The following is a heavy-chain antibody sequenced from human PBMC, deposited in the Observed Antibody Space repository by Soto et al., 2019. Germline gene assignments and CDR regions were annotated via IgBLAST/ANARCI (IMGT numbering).Heavy chain of an antibody. D-gene: IGHD2-8*01. CDR3: VSQRTSVLTQAYFDH. J-gene: IGHJ4*02. V-gene: IGHV4-39*01. CDR2: VYYRGTS. CDR1: GGSVSNSNYY. Sequence: SETLSLTCTVSGGSVSNSNYYWGWIRQSPGKGLEWIGSVYYRGTSYSKSSVKSRVTISVDTSKNQFSLNLNSVTASDTAVYFCVSQRTSVLTQAYFDHWGPGALVTVSS.